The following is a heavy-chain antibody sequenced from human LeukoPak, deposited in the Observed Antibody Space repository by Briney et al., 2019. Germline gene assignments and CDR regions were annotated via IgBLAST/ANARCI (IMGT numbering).Heavy chain of an antibody. CDR1: GYTFTSYD. CDR2: MNPNSGNT. J-gene: IGHJ5*02. Sequence: ASVKVSCKASGYTFTSYDINWVRQATGQGLEWMGWMNPNSGNTGYAQKFQGRVTMTRNTSISTAYMELSSLRSEDTAVYYCARDYSSSWYGRSGPYNWFDPWGQGTLVTVSS. CDR3: ARDYSSSWYGRSGPYNWFDP. D-gene: IGHD6-13*01. V-gene: IGHV1-8*01.